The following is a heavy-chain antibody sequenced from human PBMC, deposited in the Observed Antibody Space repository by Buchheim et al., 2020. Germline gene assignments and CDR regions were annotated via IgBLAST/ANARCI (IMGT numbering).Heavy chain of an antibody. CDR3: AGIAAAPSYYYGMDV. CDR2: IHYTGSA. Sequence: QVQLQESGPGLVKPSQTLSLTCSVSGGSISSANYFWSWIRQHPGKGLEWIGYIHYTGSAHYNPSLKSRIIISVDTSKNQFSLHLISVTAADTAVYYCAGIAAAPSYYYGMDVWGQGTT. V-gene: IGHV4-31*03. J-gene: IGHJ6*02. D-gene: IGHD6-13*01. CDR1: GGSISSANYF.